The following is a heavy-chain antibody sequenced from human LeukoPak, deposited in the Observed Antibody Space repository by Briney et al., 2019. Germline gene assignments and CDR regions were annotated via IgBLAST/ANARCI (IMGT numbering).Heavy chain of an antibody. CDR1: GFTLSGYS. CDR3: ARDSNDYGAPGWFDP. Sequence: GGSLRLSCAAPGFTLSGYSMNWFRKPPGKGLEWVSSISSSSSYIYYADSVKGRFTISRDNAKNSLYLQMNSLRAEDTAVYYCARDSNDYGAPGWFDPWGQGTLVTVSS. CDR2: ISSSSSYI. D-gene: IGHD4-17*01. V-gene: IGHV3-21*01. J-gene: IGHJ5*02.